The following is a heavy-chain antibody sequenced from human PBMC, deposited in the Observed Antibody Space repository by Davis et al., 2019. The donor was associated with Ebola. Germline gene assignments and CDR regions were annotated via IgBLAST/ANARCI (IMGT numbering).Heavy chain of an antibody. CDR1: GYTFTSYA. V-gene: IGHV1-3*01. D-gene: IGHD5-12*01. CDR3: ARCPWMEVRTYYYYYGMDV. Sequence: AASVKVSCKASGYTFTSYAMHWVRQAPGQRLGWMGWINAGNGNTKYSQKFQGRVTITRDTSASTAYMELSSLRSEDTAVYYCARCPWMEVRTYYYYYGMDVWGQGTTVTVSS. J-gene: IGHJ6*02. CDR2: INAGNGNT.